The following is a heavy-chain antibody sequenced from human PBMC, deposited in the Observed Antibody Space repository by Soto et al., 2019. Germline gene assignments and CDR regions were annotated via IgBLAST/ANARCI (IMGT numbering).Heavy chain of an antibody. D-gene: IGHD2-8*01. CDR2: ISGYNGDT. CDR1: GYSYTTYG. V-gene: IGHV1-18*01. Sequence: APVKVSCKASGYSYTTYGISWVRQAPGQGLEWMGWISGYNGDTNNAQKFQDRVTMTIDRSTTTAYLELRSLTSDDTAVYYCAKNGHPPYYYYGMDVWGQGTTVTVSS. CDR3: AKNGHPPYYYYGMDV. J-gene: IGHJ6*02.